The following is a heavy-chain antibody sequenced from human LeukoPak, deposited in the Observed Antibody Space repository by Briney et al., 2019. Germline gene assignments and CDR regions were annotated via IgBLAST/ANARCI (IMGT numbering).Heavy chain of an antibody. Sequence: SETLSLTCPVSGGSISSYYWSWVRQPPGKGLEWLGYIYYSGSTNYNPSLKSRVTISVDTSKNQFSLKLSSVTAADTAVYYCAREIAYYYGSGSLNWFDPWGQGTLVTVSS. CDR3: AREIAYYYGSGSLNWFDP. D-gene: IGHD3-10*01. CDR2: IYYSGST. V-gene: IGHV4-59*01. J-gene: IGHJ5*02. CDR1: GGSISSYY.